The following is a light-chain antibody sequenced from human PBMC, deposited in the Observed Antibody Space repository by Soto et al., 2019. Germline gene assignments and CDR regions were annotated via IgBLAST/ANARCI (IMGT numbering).Light chain of an antibody. CDR3: QHYNSYSEA. V-gene: IGKV1-5*01. Sequence: MRLTLSPPTRSKCSRDRDTTTCLASQSISSWLAWYQQKQGKAPKHLIYDASSLESGVPSRCSGSGSGTEFTLTISSLQPDDFATDYCQHYNSYSEAFGQGTKVDIK. CDR1: QSISSW. J-gene: IGKJ1*01. CDR2: DAS.